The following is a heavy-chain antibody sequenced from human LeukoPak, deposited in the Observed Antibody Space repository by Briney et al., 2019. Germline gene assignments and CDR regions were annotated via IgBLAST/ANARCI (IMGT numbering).Heavy chain of an antibody. Sequence: ASVKVSFKASGYTFTSYGISWVRQAPGQGLEWMGWISAYNGNTNYAQKLQGRVTMTTSTSTSTAYMELRSLRSDDTAVYYCARNEIAVAGMVTESFEHWGEGDLGTVSS. CDR1: GYTFTSYG. J-gene: IGHJ1*01. CDR2: ISAYNGNT. D-gene: IGHD6-19*01. CDR3: ARNEIAVAGMVTESFEH. V-gene: IGHV1-18*01.